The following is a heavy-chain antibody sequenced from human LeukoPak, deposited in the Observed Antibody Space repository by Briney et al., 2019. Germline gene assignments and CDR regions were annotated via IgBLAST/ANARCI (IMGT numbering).Heavy chain of an antibody. CDR3: ARVDCSRSCYRSWFDP. V-gene: IGHV1-69*05. Sequence: SVKLSCKASGGTFSSYAISWVRQAPGQGLEWMGGIIPIFGTANYAQKFHARVTITTYESTSTAYMELSSLRSEDTAVYYCARVDCSRSCYRSWFDPWGQGTLVTVSS. CDR1: GGTFSSYA. J-gene: IGHJ5*02. D-gene: IGHD2-2*01. CDR2: IIPIFGTA.